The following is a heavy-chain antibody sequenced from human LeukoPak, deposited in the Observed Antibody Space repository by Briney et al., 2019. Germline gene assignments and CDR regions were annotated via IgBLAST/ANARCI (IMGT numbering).Heavy chain of an antibody. D-gene: IGHD1-26*01. CDR1: GFTFSSYS. Sequence: GGSLRLSCAASGFTFSSYSMNWVRQAPGKGLEWVSSIDKSGNYIYYTDSVKGRFTVSRDNAKNSLYVQMNSLRAEDTAVYYCAREELLGAYYYYGMDVWGQGTTVTVSS. V-gene: IGHV3-21*03. CDR3: AREELLGAYYYYGMDV. CDR2: IDKSGNYI. J-gene: IGHJ6*02.